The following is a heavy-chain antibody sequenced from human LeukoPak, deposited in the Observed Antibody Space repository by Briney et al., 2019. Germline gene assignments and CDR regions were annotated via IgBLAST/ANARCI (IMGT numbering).Heavy chain of an antibody. Sequence: PGGTLEPSLCGSGFTFCNYCHRWGRQAPGEGVEVVSAICWSGGCTYYADSVKGRFTISRDNSKNTLYLQMNSLRAEDTAVYYCAKDLSKQHLVGRGGGGYYYYMDVWGKGTTVTISS. CDR1: GFTFCNYC. CDR3: AKDLSKQHLVGRGGGGYYYYMDV. CDR2: ICWSGGCT. J-gene: IGHJ6*03. D-gene: IGHD6-13*01. V-gene: IGHV3-23*01.